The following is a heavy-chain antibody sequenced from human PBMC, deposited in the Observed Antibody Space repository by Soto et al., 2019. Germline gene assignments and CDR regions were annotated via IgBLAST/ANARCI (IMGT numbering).Heavy chain of an antibody. CDR1: GGTFSSDV. V-gene: IGHV1-69*01. CDR2: ISPIFGTA. CDR3: AREGQGPYCDY. J-gene: IGHJ4*02. Sequence: LVQSGAEVKKPGSSVKVSCKASGGTFSSDVVTWVRQAPGQGLEWMGGISPIFGTANYARKFQGRVTFTADESTSTVYMALSSLRSEDTAVYYCAREGQGPYCDYWGQGTLVTVSS.